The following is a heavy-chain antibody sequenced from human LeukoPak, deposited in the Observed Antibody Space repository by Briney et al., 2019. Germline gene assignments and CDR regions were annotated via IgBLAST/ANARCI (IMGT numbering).Heavy chain of an antibody. CDR3: ARDGTAAGLYFDL. CDR2: IKQDGGEK. CDR1: GFTLSSYW. J-gene: IGHJ4*01. D-gene: IGHD6-13*01. Sequence: GGSLRLSCAVSGFTLSSYWRNWVRQAPGKGLEWVASIKQDGGEKSYVDSVKGRFTISRDNAKISLYLQMSSLRVEDTAVYYCARDGTAAGLYFDLWGQGTLVTVSS. V-gene: IGHV3-7*01.